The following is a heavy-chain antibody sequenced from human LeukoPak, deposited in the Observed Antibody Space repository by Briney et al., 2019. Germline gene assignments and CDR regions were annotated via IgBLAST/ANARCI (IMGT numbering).Heavy chain of an antibody. V-gene: IGHV3-23*01. Sequence: GGSLRLSCAASGFTFSSYAMSWVRQAPGKGPEWVSAISGSGGSTYYADSVKGRFTISRDNSKNTLYLQMNSLRAEDTAVYYCATIVVPAASYYFDYWGQGTLVTVSS. D-gene: IGHD2-2*01. J-gene: IGHJ4*02. CDR1: GFTFSSYA. CDR3: ATIVVPAASYYFDY. CDR2: ISGSGGST.